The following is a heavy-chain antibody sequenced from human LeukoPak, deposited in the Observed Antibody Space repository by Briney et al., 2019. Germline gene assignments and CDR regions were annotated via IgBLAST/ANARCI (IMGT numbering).Heavy chain of an antibody. CDR2: INHSGST. J-gene: IGHJ3*02. D-gene: IGHD5-24*01. CDR3: ARERDGYNHDAFDI. Sequence: SETLSLTCAAYGGSFSGYYWSWIRQPPGKGLEWIGEINHSGSTNYNPSLKSRVTISVDTSKNQFSLKLSSVTAADTAVYYCARERDGYNHDAFDIWGQGTMVTVSS. CDR1: GGSFSGYY. V-gene: IGHV4-34*01.